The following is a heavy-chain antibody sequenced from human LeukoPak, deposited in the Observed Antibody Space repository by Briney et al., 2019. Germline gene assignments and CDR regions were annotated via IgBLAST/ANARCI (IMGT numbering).Heavy chain of an antibody. J-gene: IGHJ3*02. CDR1: GYTFTGYY. CDR3: AGEDNSSGYRPFDI. D-gene: IGHD3-22*01. Sequence: ASVKVSCKASGYTFTGYYIHWVRQAPGQGLEWMGRINPNNGGTNYAQKFQGRVTMTRDMSMSTAYMELSRLRSDDTAVYYCAGEDNSSGYRPFDIWGQGTMVAVPS. CDR2: INPNNGGT. V-gene: IGHV1-2*06.